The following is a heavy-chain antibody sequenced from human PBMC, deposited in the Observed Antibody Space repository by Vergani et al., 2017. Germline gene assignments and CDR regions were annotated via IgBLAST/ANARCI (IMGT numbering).Heavy chain of an antibody. CDR2: IRSKANSYAT. D-gene: IGHD4-23*01. V-gene: IGHV3-73*01. CDR3: ARDGDGGGKPGERPNWFDP. Sequence: EVQLVESGGGLVKPGGSLRLSCAASGFTFSSYSMNWVRQASGKGLEWVGRIRSKANSYATAYAASVKGRFTISRDDSKNTAYLQMNSLKTEDTAVYYCARDGDGGGKPGERPNWFDPWGQGTLVTVSS. J-gene: IGHJ5*02. CDR1: GFTFSSYS.